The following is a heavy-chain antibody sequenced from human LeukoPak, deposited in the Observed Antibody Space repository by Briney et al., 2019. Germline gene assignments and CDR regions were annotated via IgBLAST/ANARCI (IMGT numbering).Heavy chain of an antibody. D-gene: IGHD3-10*01. CDR2: ISGNGRNT. Sequence: GGSLRLSCAASGFTFRTYAMSWVRQAPGKGLEWVSAISGNGRNTYYADSVKGRFTISRDNSKNTLYLQMNSLRVEDTAVYYCARDPPFLGPQLLWFGAPDAFDIWGQGTMVTVSS. CDR3: ARDPPFLGPQLLWFGAPDAFDI. V-gene: IGHV3-23*01. J-gene: IGHJ3*02. CDR1: GFTFRTYA.